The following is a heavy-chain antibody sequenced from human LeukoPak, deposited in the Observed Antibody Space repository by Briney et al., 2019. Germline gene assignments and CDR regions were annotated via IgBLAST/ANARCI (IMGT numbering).Heavy chain of an antibody. CDR1: GYTFTGYY. Sequence: ASVKVFCKASGYTFTGYYMHWVRQAPGQGLEWMGWINPNSGGTNYAQKFQGRVTMTRDTSISTAYMELSRLRSDDTAVYYCARDPVVAATNAFDIWGQGTMVTVSS. D-gene: IGHD2-15*01. CDR3: ARDPVVAATNAFDI. CDR2: INPNSGGT. V-gene: IGHV1-2*02. J-gene: IGHJ3*02.